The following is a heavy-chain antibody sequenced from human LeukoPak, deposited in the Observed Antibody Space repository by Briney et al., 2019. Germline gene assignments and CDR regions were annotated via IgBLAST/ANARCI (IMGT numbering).Heavy chain of an antibody. CDR3: AREVGYFGSSFDY. Sequence: SETLSLTCTVSGGSISSYHWSWIRQPPGKGLEWIGYIYYSGSTNYNPSLKSRVTISVDTSKNQFSLKLSSVTAADTAVYYCAREVGYFGSSFDYWGQGTLVTVSS. D-gene: IGHD6-6*01. V-gene: IGHV4-59*01. CDR1: GGSISSYH. CDR2: IYYSGST. J-gene: IGHJ4*02.